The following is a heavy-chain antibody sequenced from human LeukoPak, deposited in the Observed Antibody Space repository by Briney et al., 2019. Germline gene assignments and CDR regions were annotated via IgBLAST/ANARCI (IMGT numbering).Heavy chain of an antibody. J-gene: IGHJ4*02. CDR1: GFSFSNAW. CDR3: TAHIMITFGGVIAPYCFDY. V-gene: IGHV3-15*01. D-gene: IGHD3-16*02. CDR2: IKSKTDGGTT. Sequence: GGFLRLSCAASGFSFSNAWMSWVRQAPGKGLEWVGRIKSKTDGGTTDYAAPVKGRFTVSRDDSKNTFYLQMSSLKTEDIAVYYCTAHIMITFGGVIAPYCFDYWGQGTLVTVSS.